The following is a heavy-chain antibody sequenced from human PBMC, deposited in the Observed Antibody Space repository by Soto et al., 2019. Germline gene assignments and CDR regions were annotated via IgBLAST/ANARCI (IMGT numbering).Heavy chain of an antibody. Sequence: ASVKVSCKASGYTFTSYNINWVRQATGQGLEWMGWMNPNSGNTGYAQKFQGRVTMTRNTSISTAYMELSSLRSEDTAVYYCARARGSSSYYYYYGMDVWGQGTTVTVSS. V-gene: IGHV1-8*01. CDR3: ARARGSSSYYYYYGMDV. D-gene: IGHD6-13*01. J-gene: IGHJ6*02. CDR1: GYTFTSYN. CDR2: MNPNSGNT.